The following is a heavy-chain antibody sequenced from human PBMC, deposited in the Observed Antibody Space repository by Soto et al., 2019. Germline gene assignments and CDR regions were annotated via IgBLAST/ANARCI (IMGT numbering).Heavy chain of an antibody. CDR1: GFTFSSYW. J-gene: IGHJ2*01. Sequence: GGSLRLSCAASGFTFSSYWMSWVRQAPGKGLEWVANIKQDGSEKYYVDSVKGRFTISRDNAKNSLYLQMNSLRAEDTAVYYCARLGGSPSIAALHHWYFDLWGRGTLVTVSS. CDR3: ARLGGSPSIAALHHWYFDL. CDR2: IKQDGSEK. D-gene: IGHD6-6*01. V-gene: IGHV3-7*01.